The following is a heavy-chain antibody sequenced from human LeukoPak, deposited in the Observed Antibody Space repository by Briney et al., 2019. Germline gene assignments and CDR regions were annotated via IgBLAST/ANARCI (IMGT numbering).Heavy chain of an antibody. J-gene: IGHJ4*02. CDR3: AKGVKIFGVVITLDY. CDR1: GFTFSSYA. D-gene: IGHD3-3*01. Sequence: GGSLRFSCAASGFTFSSYAMSLVRQAPGKGLEWVSAISGSGGSTYYADSVKGRFTISRDNSKNTLYLQMNSLRAEDTAVYYCAKGVKIFGVVITLDYWGQGTLVTVSS. CDR2: ISGSGGST. V-gene: IGHV3-23*01.